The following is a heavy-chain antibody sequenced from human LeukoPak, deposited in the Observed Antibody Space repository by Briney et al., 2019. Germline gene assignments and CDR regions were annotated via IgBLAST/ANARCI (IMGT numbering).Heavy chain of an antibody. Sequence: PSETLSLTCTVSGYSISSGHYWGWIRQPPGKGLEWIGSIYHSGSTYYNPSLKSRVTISVDTSKNQFSLKLSSVTAADTAVYYCARDSTMVRGFDYWGQGTLVTVSS. CDR1: GYSISSGHY. CDR3: ARDSTMVRGFDY. V-gene: IGHV4-38-2*02. D-gene: IGHD3-10*01. CDR2: IYHSGST. J-gene: IGHJ4*02.